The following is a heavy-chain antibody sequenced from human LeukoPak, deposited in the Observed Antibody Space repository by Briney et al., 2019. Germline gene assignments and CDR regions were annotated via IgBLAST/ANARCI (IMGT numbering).Heavy chain of an antibody. CDR3: AKDLVVGALDY. J-gene: IGHJ4*02. CDR2: IIPIFGTT. D-gene: IGHD1-26*01. Sequence: GASVKVSCKASGGTFSSYAISWVRQAPGQGLEWMGGIIPIFGTTNYAQKFQDRVTITADKSTSTAYMELSSLRSEDTAVYYCAKDLVVGALDYWGQGTLVTVSS. CDR1: GGTFSSYA. V-gene: IGHV1-69*06.